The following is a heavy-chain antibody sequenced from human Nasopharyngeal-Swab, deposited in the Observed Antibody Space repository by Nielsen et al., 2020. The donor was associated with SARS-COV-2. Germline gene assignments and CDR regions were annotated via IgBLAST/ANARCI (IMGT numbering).Heavy chain of an antibody. CDR1: GYTFSSYG. CDR3: ARDWAVGATSDY. CDR2: IWYDGSNK. D-gene: IGHD1-26*01. V-gene: IGHV3-33*01. Sequence: SCKASGYTFSSYGMHWVRQAPGKGLEWVAVIWYDGSNKYYADSVKGRFTISRDNSKNTLYLQMNSLRAEDTAVYYCARDWAVGATSDYWGQGTLVTVSS. J-gene: IGHJ4*02.